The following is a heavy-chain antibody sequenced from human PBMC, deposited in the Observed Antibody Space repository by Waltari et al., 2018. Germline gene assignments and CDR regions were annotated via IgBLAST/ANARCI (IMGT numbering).Heavy chain of an antibody. J-gene: IGHJ5*02. CDR1: GFTVSSNY. CDR2: IYSGGRT. D-gene: IGHD3-3*01. V-gene: IGHV3-53*01. CDR3: ARDRRTIFGVDDNWFDP. Sequence: EVQLVESGGGLIQPGGSLRLSCAASGFTVSSNYMSWVRQAPGKGLEWVSVIYSGGRTYYADSVKGRFTISRDNSKNTLYLQMNSLRAEDTAVYYCARDRRTIFGVDDNWFDPWGQGTLVTVSS.